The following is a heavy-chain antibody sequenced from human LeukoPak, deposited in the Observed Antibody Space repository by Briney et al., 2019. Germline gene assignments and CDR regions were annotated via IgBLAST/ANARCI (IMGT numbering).Heavy chain of an antibody. CDR3: ARDLSGWSGFGY. D-gene: IGHD6-19*01. CDR2: IIPIFGTA. J-gene: IGHJ4*02. CDR1: GGTFSSYA. Sequence: SVKVSCKASGGTFSSYAISWVRQAPGQRLEWVGRIIPIFGTANYAQKFQGRVTITTDESTSTAYMELSSLRSEDTAVYYCARDLSGWSGFGYWGQGTLVTVSS. V-gene: IGHV1-69*05.